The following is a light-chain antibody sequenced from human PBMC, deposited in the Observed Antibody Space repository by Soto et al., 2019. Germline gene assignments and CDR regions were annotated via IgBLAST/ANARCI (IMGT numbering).Light chain of an antibody. V-gene: IGKV3-11*01. J-gene: IGKJ5*01. Sequence: EIVLTQSPVTLSLSPGERATLSCRASQSVSSSLAWYQKKPGQDPGLLIYDASNTATGIPPRVSGSGYWTDFTLTISSLEPEDFAIYYCQQRSSSITVGQGTRLETK. CDR2: DAS. CDR3: QQRSSSIT. CDR1: QSVSSS.